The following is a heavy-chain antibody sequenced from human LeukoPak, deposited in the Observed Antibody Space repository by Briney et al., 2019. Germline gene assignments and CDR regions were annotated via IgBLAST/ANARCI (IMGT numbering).Heavy chain of an antibody. CDR3: ARDRVGSGWPRPYYFEV. D-gene: IGHD6-19*01. Sequence: ASVTVSCKASGYTLTGYYLHWVRQAPGQGLEWMGWINPNTGATHSAQKFQGRITMTRDSSISTAYMDLSRLRSDDTAVYYCARDRVGSGWPRPYYFEVWGQGTLVTVSS. V-gene: IGHV1-2*02. CDR2: INPNTGAT. J-gene: IGHJ4*02. CDR1: GYTLTGYY.